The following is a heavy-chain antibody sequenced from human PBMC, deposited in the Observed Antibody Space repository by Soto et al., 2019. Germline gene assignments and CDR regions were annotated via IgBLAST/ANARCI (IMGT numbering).Heavy chain of an antibody. D-gene: IGHD6-19*01. Sequence: GGSLRLSCAASGFTFDDYAMHWVRQAPGKGLEWVSGISWNSGSIGYADSVKGRFTISRDNAKNSLYLQMNSLRAEDTALYYCAKDHTGIHSSGWYRDAFDIWGQGTMVTVSS. CDR2: ISWNSGSI. CDR1: GFTFDDYA. J-gene: IGHJ3*02. V-gene: IGHV3-9*01. CDR3: AKDHTGIHSSGWYRDAFDI.